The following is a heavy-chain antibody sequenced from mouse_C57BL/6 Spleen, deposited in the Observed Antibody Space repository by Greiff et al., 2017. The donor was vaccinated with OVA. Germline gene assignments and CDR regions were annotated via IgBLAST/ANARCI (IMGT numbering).Heavy chain of an antibody. CDR1: GFTFSSYA. V-gene: IGHV5-4*01. CDR2: ISDGGSYT. Sequence: EVQVVESGGGLVKPGGSLKLSCAASGFTFSSYAMSWVRQTPEKRLEWVATISDGGSYTYYPDNVKGRFTISRDNAKNNLYLQMSHLKSEDTAMYYCARERANWDAMDYWGQGTSVTVSS. CDR3: ARERANWDAMDY. D-gene: IGHD4-1*01. J-gene: IGHJ4*01.